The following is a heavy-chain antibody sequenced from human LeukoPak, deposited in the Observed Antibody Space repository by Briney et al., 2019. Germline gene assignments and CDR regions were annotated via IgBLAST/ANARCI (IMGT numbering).Heavy chain of an antibody. CDR1: GFTFSSYS. CDR2: ISSSSSYI. J-gene: IGHJ4*02. Sequence: GGSLRLSCAASGFTFSSYSMNWVRQAPGKGLEWVSSISSSSSYIYYADSVKGRFTISRDNAKNSLYLQMNSLRADDTAMYYCARPSILGPDTDYWGRGTLVTVSS. CDR3: ARPSILGPDTDY. V-gene: IGHV3-21*01. D-gene: IGHD3-9*01.